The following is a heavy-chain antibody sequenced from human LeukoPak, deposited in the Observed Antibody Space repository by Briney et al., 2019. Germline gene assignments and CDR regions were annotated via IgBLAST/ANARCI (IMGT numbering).Heavy chain of an antibody. CDR3: ATTTIRLGY. D-gene: IGHD1-26*01. CDR2: IYYSGST. CDR1: GGSISSSSYY. Sequence: SETLSLTCTVSGGSISSSSYYWGWIRQPPGKGLEWIGSIYYSGSTYHNPSLKSRVTISIDTSKNQFSLKLSSVTAADTAVYYCATTTIRLGYWGQGTLVTVSS. V-gene: IGHV4-39*07. J-gene: IGHJ4*02.